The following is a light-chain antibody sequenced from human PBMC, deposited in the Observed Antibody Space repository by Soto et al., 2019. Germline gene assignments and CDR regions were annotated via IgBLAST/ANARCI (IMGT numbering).Light chain of an antibody. CDR2: DAS. Sequence: EIVLTQSPATLSLSPGERATLSCRASRSVRSYLAWYQQKPXQAPRLLIYDASNRAAGIPAXXXXXXXXXXXXXXXSNLEPEDFAVYYCQQRYAWPPITFGQGTRLEIK. V-gene: IGKV3-11*01. CDR1: RSVRSY. J-gene: IGKJ5*01. CDR3: QQRYAWPPIT.